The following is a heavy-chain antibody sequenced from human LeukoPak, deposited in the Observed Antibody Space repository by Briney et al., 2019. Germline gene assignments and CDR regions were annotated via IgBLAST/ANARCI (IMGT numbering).Heavy chain of an antibody. D-gene: IGHD2-2*01. CDR3: ARGTEYQLVFDY. V-gene: IGHV1-2*02. CDR1: GYTFTGYY. CDR2: ITPNSGGT. Sequence: ASVKVSCKASGYTFTGYYMHWVRQAPGQGLEWVGWITPNSGGTNYAQKFQGRVTMTRDTSISTAYMELSRLRSDDTAVYYCARGTEYQLVFDYWGQRTLVTVSS. J-gene: IGHJ4*02.